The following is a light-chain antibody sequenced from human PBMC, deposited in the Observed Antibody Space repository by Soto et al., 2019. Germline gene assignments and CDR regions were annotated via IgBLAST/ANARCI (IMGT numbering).Light chain of an antibody. CDR2: SAS. V-gene: IGKV1-27*01. J-gene: IGKJ2*01. CDR1: QVISSY. CDR3: QRTYNVPRYT. Sequence: DIQLTQSPSSLSASVGDRVTITCRLSQVISSYLSRNRQKPGKGPNLLIYSASNLQCGVPSRFSASGSGTDFTLTFSSLQPEDVATSYGQRTYNVPRYTFGQGTKVQIK.